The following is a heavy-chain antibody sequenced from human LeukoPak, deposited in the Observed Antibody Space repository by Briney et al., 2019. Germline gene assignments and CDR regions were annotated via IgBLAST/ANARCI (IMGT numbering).Heavy chain of an antibody. Sequence: GASVKVSCKASGYTFTGYYMHWVRQAPGQGLEWMGWINPNSGGTNYAQKFQGRVTMTRDTSISTAYMELSRLRSDDTAVYYCARASNPPYIVVVPAAIGYWGQGTLVTVSS. J-gene: IGHJ4*02. CDR1: GYTFTGYY. CDR3: ARASNPPYIVVVPAAIGY. V-gene: IGHV1-2*02. D-gene: IGHD2-2*01. CDR2: INPNSGGT.